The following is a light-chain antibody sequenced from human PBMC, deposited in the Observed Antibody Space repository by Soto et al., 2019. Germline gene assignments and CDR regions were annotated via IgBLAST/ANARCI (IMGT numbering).Light chain of an antibody. CDR2: GNS. Sequence: QSVLTQPPSVSGAPGQRVTISCTGSSSNIGAGYDVHWYQQLHGTAPKLLIYGNSNRPSGVPDRFSGSKSGTSASLAITGLQAEDEADYYCQSYDSILSGSVVGGGTKLTVL. J-gene: IGLJ2*01. CDR1: SSNIGAGYD. CDR3: QSYDSILSGSV. V-gene: IGLV1-40*01.